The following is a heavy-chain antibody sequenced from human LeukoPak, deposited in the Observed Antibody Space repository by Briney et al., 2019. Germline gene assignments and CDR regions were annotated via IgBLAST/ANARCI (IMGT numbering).Heavy chain of an antibody. CDR3: AKGSSSGRPYFFDY. V-gene: IGHV3-23*01. CDR2: ISGNSGSDT. J-gene: IGHJ4*02. D-gene: IGHD3-10*01. Sequence: GGSLRFSCAASGFTFSSYAMGWVRQAPGKGLEWFSAISGNSGSDTYYADAVKGRFTISRDNSKTTLYLEMNSLRAEDTAVYYCAKGSSSGRPYFFDYWGQGSLVAVSS. CDR1: GFTFSSYA.